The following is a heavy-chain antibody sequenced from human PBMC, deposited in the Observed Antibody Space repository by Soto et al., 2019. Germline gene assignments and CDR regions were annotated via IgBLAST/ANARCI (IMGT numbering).Heavy chain of an antibody. CDR2: IYYSGST. CDR3: ARSDCSGGSCPFDS. D-gene: IGHD2-15*01. V-gene: IGHV4-39*01. J-gene: IGHJ4*02. Sequence: QLQLQESGPGLVKPSETLSLTCTVSGGSISSSSYYWGWIRQPPGKGLEWIGSIYYSGSTYYNPSLKSRVTLSVDTSKNQFSLNLSSVTAADTAVYYCARSDCSGGSCPFDSWGQGTLVTVSS. CDR1: GGSISSSSYY.